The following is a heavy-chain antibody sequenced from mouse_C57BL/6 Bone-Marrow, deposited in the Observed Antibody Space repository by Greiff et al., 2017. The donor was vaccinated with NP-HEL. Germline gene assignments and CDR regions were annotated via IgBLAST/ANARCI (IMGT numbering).Heavy chain of an antibody. Sequence: VKLQESGSELRSPGSSVKLSCKAFDSDVFPIAYMCWVRQTPGHGFEWIGGILPSIGRTFYGEKFEDKAIFAADTLSNTACMELNSVTSEDSAIYYCAWDIYAMDYWGQGTSVTVSS. J-gene: IGHJ4*01. CDR3: AWDIYAMDY. CDR1: DSDVFPIAY. CDR2: ILPSIGRT. V-gene: IGHV15-2*01.